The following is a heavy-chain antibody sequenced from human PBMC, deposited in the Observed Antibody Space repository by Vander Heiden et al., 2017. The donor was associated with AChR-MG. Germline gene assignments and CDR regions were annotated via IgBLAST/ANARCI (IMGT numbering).Heavy chain of an antibody. Sequence: QVQLQESGPGLVKPSGTLSLTCAVSGGSIRHSNWLRWVRQPPGKGLEWIGQIYLSGGTKYNPSLQSRLTMSVDKSKNEFALKLSFVTAADTAVYYCARDTMVRGVTPNWFDPWGQGTLVTVSS. CDR2: IYLSGGT. D-gene: IGHD3-10*01. J-gene: IGHJ5*02. V-gene: IGHV4-4*02. CDR1: GGSIRHSNW. CDR3: ARDTMVRGVTPNWFDP.